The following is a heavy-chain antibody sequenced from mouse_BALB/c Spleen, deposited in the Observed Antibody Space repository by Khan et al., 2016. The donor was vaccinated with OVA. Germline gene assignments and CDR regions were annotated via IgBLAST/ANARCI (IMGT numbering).Heavy chain of an antibody. CDR2: IGPGSSNA. V-gene: IGHV1S41*01. CDR3: AKENYYGRICYAMDY. J-gene: IGHJ4*01. Sequence: DLVKPGASVKLSCKASGYTFTSYWINWIKQRPGQGLEWIGRIGPGSSNAYYNDMFKGKATLTVDTSSNTAYMHLSSMSSDDSAVYCGAKENYYGRICYAMDYWGQGTSVTVSA. D-gene: IGHD1-1*01. CDR1: GYTFTSYW.